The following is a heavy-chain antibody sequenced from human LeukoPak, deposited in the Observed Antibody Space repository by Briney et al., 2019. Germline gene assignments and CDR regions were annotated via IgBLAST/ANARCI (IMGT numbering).Heavy chain of an antibody. CDR1: GYTFTTYG. V-gene: IGHV1-18*01. CDR2: ISGYNGKK. D-gene: IGHD2-21*02. J-gene: IGHJ4*02. CDR3: AGYSAYCGGDCYVDY. Sequence: GASVKVSCKASGYTFTTYGINWVRQAPGQGLEWVGWISGYNGKKNYAQKLQGRLTMTTDTSTNTAYMELTSLRSDDTAVYYCAGYSAYCGGDCYVDYWGQGTLVTVSS.